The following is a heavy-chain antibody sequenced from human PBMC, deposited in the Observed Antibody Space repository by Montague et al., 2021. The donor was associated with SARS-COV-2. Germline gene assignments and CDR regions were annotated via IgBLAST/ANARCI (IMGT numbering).Heavy chain of an antibody. CDR3: ARSHDYRGNDYFDS. CDR2: ITHGGST. Sequence: SETLSLICTVYGGPLSGFYWTWIRQAPGKGLEWVGEITHGGSTSYSPALKSRLTISLDTSKNQFSLKLDSVTAADTATYYCARSHDYRGNDYFDSWGQGALVIVSS. J-gene: IGHJ4*02. D-gene: IGHD4-23*01. CDR1: GGPLSGFY. V-gene: IGHV4-34*01.